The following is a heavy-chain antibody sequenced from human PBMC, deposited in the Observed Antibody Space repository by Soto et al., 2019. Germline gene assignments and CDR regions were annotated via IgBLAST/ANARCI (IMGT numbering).Heavy chain of an antibody. CDR1: GGSISSYY. D-gene: IGHD5-12*01. V-gene: IGHV4-59*01. J-gene: IGHJ4*02. Sequence: SETLSLTCTVSGGSISSYYWSWIRQPPVKGLEWIGYIYYSGSTNYNPSLKSRVTISVDTSKNQFSLKLSSVTAADTAVYYCARGIDIPTPILRGYSGYDWLPAPYLDYWGQGTLVTVSS. CDR2: IYYSGST. CDR3: ARGIDIPTPILRGYSGYDWLPAPYLDY.